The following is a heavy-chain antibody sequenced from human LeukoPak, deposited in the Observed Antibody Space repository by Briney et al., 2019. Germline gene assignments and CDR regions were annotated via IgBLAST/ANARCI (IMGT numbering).Heavy chain of an antibody. J-gene: IGHJ5*02. Sequence: SETLSLTCTVSGYSISSGYYWGWIRQPPGKGLEWIGSIYHSGSTYYNPSLKSRVTISVDTSKNQFSLKLSSVTAADTAVYYCARGTDSSGSDTFDPWGQGTLVTVSS. V-gene: IGHV4-38-2*02. CDR2: IYHSGST. D-gene: IGHD3-22*01. CDR1: GYSISSGYY. CDR3: ARGTDSSGSDTFDP.